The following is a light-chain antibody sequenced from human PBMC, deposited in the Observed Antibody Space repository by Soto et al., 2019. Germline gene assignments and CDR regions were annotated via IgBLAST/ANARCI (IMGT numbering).Light chain of an antibody. J-gene: IGLJ1*01. CDR2: RNT. Sequence: QSALTQPPSVSGAPGQRVTISCTGSSSNIGAGYDVHWYQQLPGTAPKLLIYRNTNRPSGVPDRFSGSKSGTSASLAITGLQAEDEADYYCPSCDSSLSGSGVFGNGTKVTVL. V-gene: IGLV1-40*01. CDR1: SSNIGAGYD. CDR3: PSCDSSLSGSGV.